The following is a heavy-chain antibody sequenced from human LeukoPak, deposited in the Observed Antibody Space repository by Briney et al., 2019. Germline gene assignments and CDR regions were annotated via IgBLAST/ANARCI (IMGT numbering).Heavy chain of an antibody. CDR1: GDSVSSNNTT. J-gene: IGHJ4*02. Sequence: SQTLSLTCAISGDSVSSNNTTWNWISQSPSRGLEWLGRTYFRGKWYNDYALSVKSRITINPDTSKNQFSLQLNSVTPEDTAVYYCARGPLRYFDHWGQGTLVTVSS. V-gene: IGHV6-1*01. CDR3: ARGPLRYFDH. CDR2: TYFRGKWYN. D-gene: IGHD4-17*01.